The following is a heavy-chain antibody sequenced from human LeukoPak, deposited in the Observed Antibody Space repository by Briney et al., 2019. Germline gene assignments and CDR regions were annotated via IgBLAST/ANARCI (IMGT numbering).Heavy chain of an antibody. Sequence: GGSLRLSCVASGFTFSRFNMHWVRQAPGKGLEWVALIWYDGTDTYYADSVKGRFTISRDDSKNTLYLQMNSLRAEDTAVYYCAKDPYRASSGLVDYWGQGTLVTVSS. V-gene: IGHV3-33*06. D-gene: IGHD6-6*01. CDR2: IWYDGTDT. CDR3: AKDPYRASSGLVDY. CDR1: GFTFSRFN. J-gene: IGHJ4*02.